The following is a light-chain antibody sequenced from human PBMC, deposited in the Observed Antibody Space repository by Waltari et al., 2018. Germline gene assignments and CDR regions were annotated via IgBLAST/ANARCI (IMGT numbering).Light chain of an antibody. Sequence: QSALTQPASVSGSPGQSITIPCTGTRSDVGSYNLVSWYQEHPGKAPKLMIYEDSKRPSGVSNRFSGSKSGKTASLTISGLQAEDEADYYCCSYAGSFTLVFGGGTKLTVL. V-gene: IGLV2-23*01. J-gene: IGLJ2*01. CDR3: CSYAGSFTLV. CDR2: EDS. CDR1: RSDVGSYNL.